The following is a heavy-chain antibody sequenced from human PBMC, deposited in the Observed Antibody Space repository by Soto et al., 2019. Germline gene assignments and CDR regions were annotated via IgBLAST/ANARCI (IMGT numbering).Heavy chain of an antibody. CDR1: GGSFSGYY. V-gene: IGHV4-34*01. J-gene: IGHJ4*02. CDR2: INHSGST. D-gene: IGHD5-18*01. Sequence: QVQLQQWGAGLLKPSETLSLTCAVYGGSFSGYYWSWIRQPPGKGLEWIGEINHSGSTNYNPSLKSRVTISVDTSKNQFSLKLSSVTAADTAVYYCARGPRYSYGLRYFDYWGQGTLVTVSS. CDR3: ARGPRYSYGLRYFDY.